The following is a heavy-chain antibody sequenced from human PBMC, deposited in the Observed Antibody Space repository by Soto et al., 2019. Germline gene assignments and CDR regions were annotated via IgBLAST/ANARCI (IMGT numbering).Heavy chain of an antibody. J-gene: IGHJ3*02. D-gene: IGHD4-17*01. CDR2: ISAYNGNT. CDR3: ARDCYGDYVCGSAFDI. Sequence: ASVKVSCKASGYTFTSYGISWVRQAPGQGLEWMGWISAYNGNTNYAQKLQGRVTMTTDTSTSTAYMELRSLRSDDTAVYYCARDCYGDYVCGSAFDIWGQGTMVTVSS. V-gene: IGHV1-18*01. CDR1: GYTFTSYG.